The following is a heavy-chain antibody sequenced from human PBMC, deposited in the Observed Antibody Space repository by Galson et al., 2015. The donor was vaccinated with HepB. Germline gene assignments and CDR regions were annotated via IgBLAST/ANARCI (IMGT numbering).Heavy chain of an antibody. J-gene: IGHJ4*02. CDR2: ISGSGSST. Sequence: SLRLSCAASGFMFTSYAMSWVRQVPGKGLEWVSVISGSGSSTNYADSVKGRFSISRDNSKNTLYLQMNSLRAEDTAVYYCAKDWDIVVVTHYFDYWGQGTLVTVSS. D-gene: IGHD2-21*02. CDR3: AKDWDIVVVTHYFDY. CDR1: GFMFTSYA. V-gene: IGHV3-23*01.